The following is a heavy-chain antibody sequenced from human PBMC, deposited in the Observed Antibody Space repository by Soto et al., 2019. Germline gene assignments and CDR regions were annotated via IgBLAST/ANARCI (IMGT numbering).Heavy chain of an antibody. CDR2: MNPGSGDT. CDR1: GGTFSSYA. CDR3: ARMATFGSLNWFDP. V-gene: IGHV1-8*02. J-gene: IGHJ5*02. D-gene: IGHD3-16*01. Sequence: ASVKVSCKASGGTFSSYAISWVRQAPGQGLEWMGWMNPGSGDTGYAQKFQGRVTMTRDISIATAYMELSSLRSDDTAIYYCARMATFGSLNWFDPWGQGTLVTVSS.